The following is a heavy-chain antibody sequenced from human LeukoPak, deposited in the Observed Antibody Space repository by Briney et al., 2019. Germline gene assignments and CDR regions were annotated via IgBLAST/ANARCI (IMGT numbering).Heavy chain of an antibody. V-gene: IGHV3-30*18. J-gene: IGHJ4*02. D-gene: IGHD2-8*01. CDR2: ISYDGSNK. Sequence: GGSLRLSCAASGFTFSSYGMHWVRQAPGKGLEWVAVISYDGSNKYYADSVKGRFTISRDNSKNTLYLQMNSLRAEDTAVYYCAKEAILNSYFDYWGQGTLVTVSS. CDR1: GFTFSSYG. CDR3: AKEAILNSYFDY.